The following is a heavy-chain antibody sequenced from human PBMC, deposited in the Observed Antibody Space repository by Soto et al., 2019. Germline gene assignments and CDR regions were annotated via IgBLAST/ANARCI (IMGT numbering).Heavy chain of an antibody. V-gene: IGHV1-18*01. Sequence: ASVKVSCKAFGYTFTSYGISWVRQAPGQGLEWMGWISAYNGNTNYAQKLQGRVTMTTDTSTSTAYMELRSLRSDDTAVYYCARDASLPYYDILTGYYPAYFDYWGQGTLVTVSS. CDR3: ARDASLPYYDILTGYYPAYFDY. CDR2: ISAYNGNT. J-gene: IGHJ4*02. CDR1: GYTFTSYG. D-gene: IGHD3-9*01.